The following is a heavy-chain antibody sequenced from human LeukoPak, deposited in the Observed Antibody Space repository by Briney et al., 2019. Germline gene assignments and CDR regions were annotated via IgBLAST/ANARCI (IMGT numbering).Heavy chain of an antibody. CDR1: GFTFSRSW. CDR3: SESLNY. V-gene: IGHV3-7*01. J-gene: IGHJ4*02. Sequence: PGGSLRLSCAASGFTFSRSWMDWVRQAPGKGLEWVANIKEDGSETHYVDSAKGRFTISRDNAKSSLYLQMDSLRVEDTAIYYCSESLNYWGQGTQVTVSS. CDR2: IKEDGSET.